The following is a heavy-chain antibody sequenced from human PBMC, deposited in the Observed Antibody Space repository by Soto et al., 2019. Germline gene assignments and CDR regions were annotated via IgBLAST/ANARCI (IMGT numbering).Heavy chain of an antibody. Sequence: QTTLKESGPPLVTPTQTLTLTCSFSGFSLSTSGEAVAWIRQPPGKALEWLALIFWDDDEHYSPSLKSRLTTTKNTSKNQVILTMTNMDPADTATYFCAHSPPYYYDNSGHFDSWGQGTLVTVSS. V-gene: IGHV2-5*02. D-gene: IGHD3-22*01. CDR3: AHSPPYYYDNSGHFDS. CDR2: IFWDDDE. CDR1: GFSLSTSGEA. J-gene: IGHJ4*02.